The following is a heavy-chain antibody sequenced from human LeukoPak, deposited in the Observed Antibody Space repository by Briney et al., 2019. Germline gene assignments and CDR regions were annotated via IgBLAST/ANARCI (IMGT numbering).Heavy chain of an antibody. D-gene: IGHD3-3*01. CDR3: ARDKPHVGGLTIFEGNMDV. CDR2: ISSSSSYI. J-gene: IGHJ6*03. Sequence: PGGSLRLSCAASGFTFSSYSMNWVRQAPGKGLEWVSSISSSSSYIYYADSVKGRFTISRDNAKNSLYLQMNSLRAEDTAVYYCARDKPHVGGLTIFEGNMDVWGKGTTVTVSS. V-gene: IGHV3-21*01. CDR1: GFTFSSYS.